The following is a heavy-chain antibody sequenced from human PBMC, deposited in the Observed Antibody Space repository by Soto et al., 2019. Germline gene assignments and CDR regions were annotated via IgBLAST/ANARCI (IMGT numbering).Heavy chain of an antibody. J-gene: IGHJ4*02. CDR3: ARAEYSRGWYPFDY. Sequence: SETLSLTCTVSGVSVSGSYYWSWIRQPPGKALEWIGYIHHSGSTKYNPSLKSRVTMSVDTSKNQFSLRLMSVTAPDTAVYYCARAEYSRGWYPFDYWGQGALVTVSS. D-gene: IGHD6-19*01. CDR2: IHHSGST. CDR1: GVSVSGSYY. V-gene: IGHV4-61*01.